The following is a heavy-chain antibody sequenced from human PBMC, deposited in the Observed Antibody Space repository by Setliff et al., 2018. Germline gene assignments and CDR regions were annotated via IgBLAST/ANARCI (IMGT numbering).Heavy chain of an antibody. D-gene: IGHD3-3*01. J-gene: IGHJ4*02. CDR2: ISYDGSNK. Sequence: GGSLRLSCAASGFTFSSYAMHWVRQAPGKGLEWVAVISYDGSNKYYADSVKGRFTISRDNAKNSLYLQMNSLRAEDSAMYYCTRGTFSDFWSGDYYDYWGQGTLVTV. CDR1: GFTFSSYA. CDR3: TRGTFSDFWSGDYYDY. V-gene: IGHV3-30*04.